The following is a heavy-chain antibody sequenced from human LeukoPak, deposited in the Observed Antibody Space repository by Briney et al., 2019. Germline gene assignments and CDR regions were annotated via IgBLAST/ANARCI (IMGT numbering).Heavy chain of an antibody. J-gene: IGHJ5*02. CDR2: INQSGST. CDR1: GGSFSGYY. Sequence: SETMSLTCAVYGGSFSGYYWSWIRQPPGKGLEWIGEINQSGSTNYNPSLKSRVTISVDTSKNQFSLKLSSVTAADTAVYYCARHVITRSNLRGGWFDPWGQGTLVTVPS. CDR3: ARHVITRSNLRGGWFDP. D-gene: IGHD4-11*01. V-gene: IGHV4-34*01.